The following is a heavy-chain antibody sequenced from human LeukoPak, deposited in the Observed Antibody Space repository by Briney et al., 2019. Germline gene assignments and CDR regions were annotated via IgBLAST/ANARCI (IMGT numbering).Heavy chain of an antibody. CDR2: MNPNSGNT. Sequence: GASVKVSCKASGYTFTSYDINWVRQTTGQGLEWMGWMNPNSGNTGYAQKFQGRVTMTRNTSISTAYMEPSSLRSEDTAVYYCARAKPPVAGIYYFDYWGQGTLVTVSS. CDR1: GYTFTSYD. V-gene: IGHV1-8*01. CDR3: ARAKPPVAGIYYFDY. D-gene: IGHD6-19*01. J-gene: IGHJ4*02.